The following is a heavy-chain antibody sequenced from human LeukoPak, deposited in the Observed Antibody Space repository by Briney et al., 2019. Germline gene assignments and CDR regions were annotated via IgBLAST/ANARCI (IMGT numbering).Heavy chain of an antibody. V-gene: IGHV4-34*01. CDR2: INHSGST. Sequence: SETLSLTCAVYGGSFSGYYWSWIRQPPGKGLEWIGEINHSGSTNYNPSLKSRVTISVDTSKNQFSLKLSSVTAADTAVYYCARGRYYYDSSGYYWFDPWGQGTLVTVSS. CDR3: ARGRYYYDSSGYYWFDP. D-gene: IGHD3-22*01. J-gene: IGHJ5*02. CDR1: GGSFSGYY.